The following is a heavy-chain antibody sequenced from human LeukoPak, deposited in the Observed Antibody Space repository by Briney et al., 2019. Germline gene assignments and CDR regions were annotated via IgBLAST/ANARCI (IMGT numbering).Heavy chain of an antibody. CDR2: ISGSGGSK. CDR1: GFTFLSYD. V-gene: IGHV3-23*01. CDR3: AKDRETALTSFDY. D-gene: IGHD1-1*01. J-gene: IGHJ4*02. Sequence: GGSLRLSCAASGFTFLSYDMSWVRQAPGKGLEWVSSISGSGGSKYYEDSVKGRFTISRDNSKNTLYLQMNSLRAEDTAVYYCAKDRETALTSFDYWGQGTLVTVSS.